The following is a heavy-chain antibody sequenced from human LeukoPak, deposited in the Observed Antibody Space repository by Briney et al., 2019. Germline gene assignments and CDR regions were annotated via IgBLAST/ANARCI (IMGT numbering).Heavy chain of an antibody. D-gene: IGHD3-3*01. V-gene: IGHV4-39*01. CDR1: GDSISNSGWS. J-gene: IGHJ5*01. Sequence: SETLSLTCIVSGDSISNSGWSWGWIRQPPGKGLEWIGTMPYDENVADKGTPSYNPSLRSRVTISADTSKNQLSLKVNSVTAADTASYYCARLTLTGVGGQGWFDSWGQGTLVIVSS. CDR2: MPYDENVADKGTP. CDR3: ARLTLTGVGGQGWFDS.